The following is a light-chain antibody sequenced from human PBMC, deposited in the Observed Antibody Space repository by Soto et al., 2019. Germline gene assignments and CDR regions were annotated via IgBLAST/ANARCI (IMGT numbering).Light chain of an antibody. J-gene: IGLJ1*01. V-gene: IGLV3-21*02. CDR1: NIGTKS. CDR3: QVWDSSSDHYV. Sequence: SYELTQPPSVSVAPGQTARISCGGDNIGTKSVYWYQQKPGQAPVLVIYDDHEXPSGIHXRFSGSNYGKTATLTITRVEAGDEADYYCQVWDSSSDHYVFPAGTKLTVL. CDR2: DDH.